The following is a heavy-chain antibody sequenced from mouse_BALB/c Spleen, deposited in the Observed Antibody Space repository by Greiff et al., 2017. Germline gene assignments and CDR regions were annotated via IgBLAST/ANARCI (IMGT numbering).Heavy chain of an antibody. D-gene: IGHD2-1*01. CDR1: GFSLTSYD. CDR2: IWTGGGT. Sequence: VKLMESGPGLVAPSQSLSITCTVSGFSLTSYDISWIRQPPGKGLEWLGVIWTGGGTNYNSAFMSRLSISKDNSKSQVFLKMNSLQTDDTAIYYCVRDWGNPWGQGTLVTVSA. V-gene: IGHV2-9-2*01. J-gene: IGHJ3*01. CDR3: VRDWGNP.